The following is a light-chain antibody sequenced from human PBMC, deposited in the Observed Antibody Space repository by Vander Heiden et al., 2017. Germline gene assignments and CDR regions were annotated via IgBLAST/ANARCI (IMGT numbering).Light chain of an antibody. J-gene: IGKJ3*01. V-gene: IGKV1-39*01. CDR1: QRISNY. CDR2: VVS. CDR3: QQTYSGGFT. Sequence: DIQMTQSPSSLSASVGDSVALACRASQRISNYLNWYQQRPGKAPQRLIYVVSNLQSGVPSRFSGSGPGTDFTLTISSLQPEEWATYYCQQTYSGGFTFGPGTKVDVK.